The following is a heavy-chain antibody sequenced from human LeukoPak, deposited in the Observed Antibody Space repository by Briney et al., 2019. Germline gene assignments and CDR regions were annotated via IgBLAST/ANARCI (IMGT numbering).Heavy chain of an antibody. J-gene: IGHJ4*02. Sequence: GGSLRLSCVASGFIFSSYAMSWVRQVPGKGLEWVAINSGSGGGTYYADSVKGRFTVSRDFFTSTLDLQMTSLRAEDTAVYYCAKEAPHTAVLIALPEWNYIDSWGRGILVSVS. D-gene: IGHD2-21*01. CDR1: GFIFSSYA. CDR3: AKEAPHTAVLIALPEWNYIDS. V-gene: IGHV3-23*01. CDR2: NSGSGGGT.